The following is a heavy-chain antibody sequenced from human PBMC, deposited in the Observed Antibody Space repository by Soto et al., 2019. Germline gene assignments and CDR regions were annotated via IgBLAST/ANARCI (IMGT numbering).Heavy chain of an antibody. V-gene: IGHV5-51*01. Sequence: GESMRLSCNGAGYSFTNYWSGWVRQIPGKGLEWMGIIYPGDSETRYSPSFQGHVTISADRSISTAYLQWSSLKDSDTAMYYCAREGYCSSNSCLKSPFQHWGQGTLVTVSS. J-gene: IGHJ1*01. CDR2: IYPGDSET. CDR1: GYSFTNYW. D-gene: IGHD2-2*01. CDR3: AREGYCSSNSCLKSPFQH.